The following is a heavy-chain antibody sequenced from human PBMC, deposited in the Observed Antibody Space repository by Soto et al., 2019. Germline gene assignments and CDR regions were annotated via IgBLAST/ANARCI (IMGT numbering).Heavy chain of an antibody. CDR3: AKGVLDRGVDA. CDR2: ISGSGSHT. V-gene: IGHV3-23*01. CDR1: GFALRNNA. D-gene: IGHD6-6*01. J-gene: IGHJ5*02. Sequence: EVQLLESGGGLIQPGGSLRLSCAASGFALRNNAMTWVRQAPGQGLEYVSSISGSGSHTYYADSVKGRFIVSRDDSKNTWYLQMNSLRAEDTAVYPCAKGVLDRGVDAWGQGTLVIVSS.